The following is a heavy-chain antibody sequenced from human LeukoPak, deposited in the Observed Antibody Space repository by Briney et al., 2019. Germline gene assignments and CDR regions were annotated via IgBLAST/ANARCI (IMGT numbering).Heavy chain of an antibody. CDR1: GGSISSYY. J-gene: IGHJ3*02. V-gene: IGHV4-59*08. Sequence: SETLSLTCTVSGGSISSYYWSWIRQPPGKGLEWIGYIYYSGSTNYNPSLKSRVTISVDTSKNQFSLKLSSVTAADTAVYYCARHHNWYYAFDIWGQGTMVTVSS. CDR2: IYYSGST. CDR3: ARHHNWYYAFDI. D-gene: IGHD1-7*01.